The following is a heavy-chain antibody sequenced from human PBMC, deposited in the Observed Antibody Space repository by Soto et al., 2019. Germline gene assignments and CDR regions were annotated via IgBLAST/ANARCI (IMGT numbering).Heavy chain of an antibody. CDR3: AREAYSSGLNWFDP. CDR2: ISSSSRTI. Sequence: EVQLVESGGGLVQPGGSLRLSGAASGFTFSSYSMNWVRQAPGQGLEWVSYISSSSRTIYYADSVKGRFTISRDNAKNSLYLQMNSLRDEDTAVYYCAREAYSSGLNWFDPWGQGTLVTVSS. J-gene: IGHJ5*02. D-gene: IGHD6-19*01. V-gene: IGHV3-48*02. CDR1: GFTFSSYS.